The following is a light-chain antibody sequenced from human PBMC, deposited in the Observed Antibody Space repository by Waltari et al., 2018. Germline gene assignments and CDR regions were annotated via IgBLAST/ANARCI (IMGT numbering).Light chain of an antibody. J-gene: IGLJ1*01. V-gene: IGLV1-44*01. CDR3: AAWDDSLNRV. CDR1: SSNIGSNP. Sequence: QPVLTQPPSASGTPGQRVTISCSGSSSNIGSNPLNWYQQLPGMAPKLLIYNLCQRPSLVPDRFAGSKSGTSAVLAISGLQSEDEADYYCAAWDDSLNRVFGTGTKVTVL. CDR2: NLC.